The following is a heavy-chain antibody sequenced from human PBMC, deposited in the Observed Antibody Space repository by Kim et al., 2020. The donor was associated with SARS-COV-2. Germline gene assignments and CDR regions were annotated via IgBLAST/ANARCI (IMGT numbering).Heavy chain of an antibody. J-gene: IGHJ4*02. D-gene: IGHD5-18*01. CDR3: AKISFRASYSYGPFDY. V-gene: IGHV3-23*03. Sequence: SVKGRFTISRDNSKNTLYLQMNSLRAEDTAVYYCAKISFRASYSYGPFDYWGQGTLVTVSS.